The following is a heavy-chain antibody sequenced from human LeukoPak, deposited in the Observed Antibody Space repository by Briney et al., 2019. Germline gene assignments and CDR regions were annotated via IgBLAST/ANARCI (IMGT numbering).Heavy chain of an antibody. V-gene: IGHV3-23*01. CDR3: ARLRSKYWFDP. CDR1: GFTFGNYA. D-gene: IGHD4-11*01. J-gene: IGHJ5*02. Sequence: GGSLRLSCAASGFTFGNYAMSWVRQAPGKGLEWVSGVSGSGTTTYYADSVKGRFTISRDNAKNSLYLQMNSLRADDTAVYYCARLRSKYWFDPWGQGTLVTVSS. CDR2: VSGSGTTT.